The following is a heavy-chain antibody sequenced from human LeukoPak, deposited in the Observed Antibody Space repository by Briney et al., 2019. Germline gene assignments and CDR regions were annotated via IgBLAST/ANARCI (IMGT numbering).Heavy chain of an antibody. D-gene: IGHD3-3*01. CDR1: GDSISNSRHY. Sequence: RPSETLSLTCTVSGDSISNSRHYWSWIRQPAGKALEWIGRIYPSGNTNYNPSLKSRVSISLDTSKNQFSLNLKSVTAADTAMYYCARDGVVTMEIDYWGQGTLVTVSS. CDR3: ARDGVVTMEIDY. CDR2: IYPSGNT. J-gene: IGHJ4*02. V-gene: IGHV4-61*02.